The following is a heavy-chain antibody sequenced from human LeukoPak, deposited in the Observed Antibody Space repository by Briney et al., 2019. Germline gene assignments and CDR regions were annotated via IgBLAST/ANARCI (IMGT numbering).Heavy chain of an antibody. D-gene: IGHD3-10*01. Sequence: SETLSLTCAVYGGSFSGYYWSWIRQPPGKGLEWIGEINHSGSTNYNPSPKSRVTISVDTSKNQFSLKLSSVTAADTAVYHCARGWAYGPYFDYWGQGTLVTVSS. CDR3: ARGWAYGPYFDY. CDR2: INHSGST. CDR1: GGSFSGYY. V-gene: IGHV4-34*01. J-gene: IGHJ4*02.